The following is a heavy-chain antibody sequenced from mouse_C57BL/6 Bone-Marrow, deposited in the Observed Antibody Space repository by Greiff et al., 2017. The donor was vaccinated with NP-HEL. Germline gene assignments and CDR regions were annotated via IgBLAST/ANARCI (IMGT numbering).Heavy chain of an antibody. J-gene: IGHJ3*01. Sequence: QVQLQQSGPGLVAPSQSLSITCTVSGFSLTSYAISWVRQPPGKGLEWLGVIWTGGGTNYTSALKSRLSISKDNSKSQVFLKMNSLQPDDPTRYYCATNYYGSSYEAWFAYWGKGTLVTVSA. CDR3: ATNYYGSSYEAWFAY. CDR2: IWTGGGT. V-gene: IGHV2-9-1*01. D-gene: IGHD1-1*01. CDR1: GFSLTSYA.